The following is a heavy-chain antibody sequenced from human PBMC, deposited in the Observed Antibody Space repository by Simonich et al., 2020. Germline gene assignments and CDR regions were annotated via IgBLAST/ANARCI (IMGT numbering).Heavy chain of an antibody. CDR1: GFTFSCYW. D-gene: IGHD4-4*01. Sequence: EVQLVESGGGLVQPGGSLRLSCAASGFTFSCYWMHWVRQAPGKGLVGVSRINSDGSSTSYADSVKGRFTISRDNAKNTLYLQMNSLRAEDTAVYYCARDYSNYDAFDIWGQGTMVTVSS. V-gene: IGHV3-74*01. J-gene: IGHJ3*02. CDR3: ARDYSNYDAFDI. CDR2: INSDGSST.